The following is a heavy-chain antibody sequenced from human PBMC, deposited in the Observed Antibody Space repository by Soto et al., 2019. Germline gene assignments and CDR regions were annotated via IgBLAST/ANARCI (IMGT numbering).Heavy chain of an antibody. D-gene: IGHD3-22*01. CDR3: ARAGNYYYDSSGLNIDY. V-gene: IGHV4-31*03. J-gene: IGHJ4*02. Sequence: SETLSLTCTVSGGSISSGGYYWSWILQHPGKGLEWIGYIYYSGSTYYNPSLKSRVTISVDTSKNQFSLKLSSVTAADTAVYYCARAGNYYYDSSGLNIDYWGQGTLVTVSS. CDR1: GGSISSGGYY. CDR2: IYYSGST.